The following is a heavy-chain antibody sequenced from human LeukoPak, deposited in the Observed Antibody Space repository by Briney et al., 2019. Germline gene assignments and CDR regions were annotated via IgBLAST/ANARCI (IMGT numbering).Heavy chain of an antibody. J-gene: IGHJ4*02. D-gene: IGHD1-7*01. V-gene: IGHV3-7*03. CDR2: IKQDGSEK. CDR3: ARISRGELPTF. Sequence: PGGFLRLSCAASGFTFSSYWMSWVRQAPGTGLEWVANIKQDGSEKYYVDSVKGRFTISRDNAKNSLYLQMNSLRVEDTAIYYCARISRGELPTFWGQGTLVIVSS. CDR1: GFTFSSYW.